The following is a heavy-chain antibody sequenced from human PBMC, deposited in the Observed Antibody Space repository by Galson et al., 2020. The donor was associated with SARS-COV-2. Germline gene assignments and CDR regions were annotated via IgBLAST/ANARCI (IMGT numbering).Heavy chain of an antibody. V-gene: IGHV4-59*11. CDR3: ARARLVWSPADKGEVFEI. CDR1: GGSISSHY. D-gene: IGHD4-17*01. Sequence: SETLSLTCTVSGGSISSHYWSWIRQPPGKGLEWIGYLYNSGSTNYNPSLKSRVTISIDTSKNQFSLKLRSVTAADTAVYYCARARLVWSPADKGEVFEIWGQGTMVTVSS. CDR2: LYNSGST. J-gene: IGHJ3*02.